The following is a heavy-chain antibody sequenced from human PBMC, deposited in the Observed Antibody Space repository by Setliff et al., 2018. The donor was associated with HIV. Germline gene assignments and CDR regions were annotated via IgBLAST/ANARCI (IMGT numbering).Heavy chain of an antibody. CDR2: ISSRGSTI. CDR1: GFTFSDYY. V-gene: IGHV3-11*04. CDR3: ARSPYGDYGLDY. Sequence: GSLRLSCAGSGFTFSDYYMSWIRQAPGKGLEWVSYISSRGSTIYYADSVKGRFTISRDNAKNSLYLQMNTLRAEDTAVYFCARSPYGDYGLDYWGQGTLVTVSS. J-gene: IGHJ4*02. D-gene: IGHD4-17*01.